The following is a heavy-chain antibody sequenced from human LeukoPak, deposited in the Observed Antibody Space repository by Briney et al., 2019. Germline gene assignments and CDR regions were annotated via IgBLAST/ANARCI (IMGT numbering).Heavy chain of an antibody. CDR1: GGSFSGYY. Sequence: PSETLSLTCAVYGGSFSGYYWSWIRQPPGXGLEWIGEINHSGSTNYNPSLKSRVTISVDTSKNQFSLKLSSVTAADTAVYYCARLRRSRGDYWGQGTLVTVSS. J-gene: IGHJ4*02. CDR3: ARLRRSRGDY. V-gene: IGHV4-34*01. D-gene: IGHD3-10*01. CDR2: INHSGST.